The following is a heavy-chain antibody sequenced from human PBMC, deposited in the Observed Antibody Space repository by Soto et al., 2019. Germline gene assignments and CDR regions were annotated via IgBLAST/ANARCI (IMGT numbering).Heavy chain of an antibody. CDR3: ARDLPLYDYGDYGGGGWFDP. D-gene: IGHD4-17*01. Sequence: QVPLQEPGPGLVKPSQTLSLTCTVSGGSISSRGYYWTWIRQHPGKGLEWIGYIYYSGSTYYNPSLKSRVSISVDTSKNQFSLKLSSVTAADTAVYYCARDLPLYDYGDYGGGGWFDPWGQGTLVTVSS. V-gene: IGHV4-31*03. J-gene: IGHJ5*02. CDR2: IYYSGST. CDR1: GGSISSRGYY.